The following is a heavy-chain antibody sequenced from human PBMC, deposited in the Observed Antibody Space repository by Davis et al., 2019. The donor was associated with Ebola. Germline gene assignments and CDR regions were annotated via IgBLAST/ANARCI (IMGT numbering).Heavy chain of an antibody. J-gene: IGHJ4*02. CDR1: VITFSSYA. D-gene: IGHD3-3*01. CDR2: ISGNGGGT. V-gene: IGHV3-23*01. CDR3: AGGDFWSGQFDY. Sequence: GESLKISCTDSVITFSSYAMTWVRQAPGKGLEWVSAISGNGGGTYYADSVKGRFTIYRDNSKNTVYLQMNRLRVEDTAVYYCAGGDFWSGQFDYWGQGTLVTVSS.